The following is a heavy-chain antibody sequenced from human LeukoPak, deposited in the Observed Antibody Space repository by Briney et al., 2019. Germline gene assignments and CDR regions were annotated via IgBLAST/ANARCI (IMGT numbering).Heavy chain of an antibody. J-gene: IGHJ5*02. CDR2: LRSSSET. Sequence: GGSLRLSCAASGFIFSQYSMNWVRQAPGKGLEWVSHLRSSSETFYADSVKGRFTISRDNARNLMYLQMNNLRGEDTAIYYCARDAGNNGYGCDLWGQGTLVTVSS. CDR1: GFIFSQYS. V-gene: IGHV3-48*01. D-gene: IGHD5-12*01. CDR3: ARDAGNNGYGCDL.